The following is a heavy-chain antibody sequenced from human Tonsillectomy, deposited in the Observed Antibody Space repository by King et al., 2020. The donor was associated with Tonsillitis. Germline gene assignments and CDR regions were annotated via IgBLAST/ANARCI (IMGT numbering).Heavy chain of an antibody. Sequence: QLVQSGGGLVQPGGSLRLSCAASGFTFSSYAMSWVRQAPGKGLEWVSAISGSGGSTYYADSVKGRFTISRDNSKNTLYLQMNSLRAEDTAVYDSAKGVVEMATIKGGQGALDIWGQGTMVTVSS. CDR2: ISGSGGST. D-gene: IGHD5-24*01. CDR3: AKGVVEMATIKGGQGALDI. CDR1: GFTFSSYA. V-gene: IGHV3-23*04. J-gene: IGHJ3*02.